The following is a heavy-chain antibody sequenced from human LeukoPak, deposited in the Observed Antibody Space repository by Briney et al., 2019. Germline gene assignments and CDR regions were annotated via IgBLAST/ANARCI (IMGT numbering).Heavy chain of an antibody. V-gene: IGHV1-2*02. CDR2: INPNIGVT. CDR1: GYPFPGYY. Sequence: ASVKVSCKASGYPFPGYYIHWVRQAPGQGLEWVGWINPNIGVTNYAQKFQGRVTMTRDTSIYTAYMELSRLRSDDTAVYYCARDVHYDILTGYSTGMDVWGQGTTVTVSS. J-gene: IGHJ6*02. D-gene: IGHD3-9*01. CDR3: ARDVHYDILTGYSTGMDV.